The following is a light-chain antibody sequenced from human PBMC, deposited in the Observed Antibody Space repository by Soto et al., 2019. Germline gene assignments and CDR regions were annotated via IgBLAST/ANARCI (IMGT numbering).Light chain of an antibody. CDR3: QHYNSYSEA. Sequence: DIQMTQSPSSLSASVGDTVTITCRASQIISSYLTWYQQKPGKAPKLLIYKACTLKSGVPSRFSGSGSGTEFTLTISSLQPDDFATYYCQHYNSYSEAFGQGTKVDVK. V-gene: IGKV1-5*03. CDR2: KAC. CDR1: QIISSY. J-gene: IGKJ1*01.